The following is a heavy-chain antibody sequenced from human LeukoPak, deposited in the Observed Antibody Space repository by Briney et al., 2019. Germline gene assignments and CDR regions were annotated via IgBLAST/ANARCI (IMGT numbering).Heavy chain of an antibody. CDR3: ARATDSGDY. CDR1: GGPISSSSYY. Sequence: SETLSLTCTVSGGPISSSSYYWGWIRQPPGKGLEWIGSIYYSGSTYYNPSLKSRVTISVDTSKNQFSLKLSSVTAADTAVYYCARATDSGDYWGQGTLVTVSS. V-gene: IGHV4-39*01. J-gene: IGHJ4*02. CDR2: IYYSGST. D-gene: IGHD1-26*01.